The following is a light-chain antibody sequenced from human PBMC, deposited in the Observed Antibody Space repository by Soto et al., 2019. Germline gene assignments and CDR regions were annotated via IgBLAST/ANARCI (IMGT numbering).Light chain of an antibody. V-gene: IGLV1-40*01. CDR2: GNS. Sequence: SVLTQLPSVSGAPGQRVTISCTGSSSNIGAGYDVHWYQQLPGTAPKLLIYGNSNRPSGVPDRFSGSKSGTSASLAITGLQAEDEADYYCQSYDNSLSGYVFGTGTKVTVL. CDR1: SSNIGAGYD. J-gene: IGLJ1*01. CDR3: QSYDNSLSGYV.